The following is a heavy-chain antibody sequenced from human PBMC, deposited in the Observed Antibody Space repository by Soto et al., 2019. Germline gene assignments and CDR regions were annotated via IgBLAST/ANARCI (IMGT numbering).Heavy chain of an antibody. CDR1: GFSLTTSGMT. D-gene: IGHD5-18*01. Sequence: SGPTLVNPTQTLTLTCTVSGFSLTTSGMTVGWIRQSPGKAPEWLALAYEYSPSLQSRLTFTKDTSKNQVVLTMTNMDPVDTATYYCTLRRDTSTGPIFWGQGILVTVSS. CDR3: TLRRDTSTGPIF. CDR2: AYE. J-gene: IGHJ4*02. V-gene: IGHV2-5*01.